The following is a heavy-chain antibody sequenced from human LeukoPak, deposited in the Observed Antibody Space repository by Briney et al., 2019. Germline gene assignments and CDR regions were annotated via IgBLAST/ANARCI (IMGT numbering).Heavy chain of an antibody. V-gene: IGHV3-33*01. CDR3: ATGYCSGGSCYPPTY. D-gene: IGHD2-15*01. CDR2: IWYDGSNK. CDR1: GFTFSSYG. J-gene: IGHJ4*02. Sequence: GGSLRLSCAASGFTFSSYGMHWVRQAPGKGLEWVAVIWYDGSNKYYADSVKGRFTISRDNSKNTLYLQMNSLRAEDTAVYYCATGYCSGGSCYPPTYWGQGTLVTVSP.